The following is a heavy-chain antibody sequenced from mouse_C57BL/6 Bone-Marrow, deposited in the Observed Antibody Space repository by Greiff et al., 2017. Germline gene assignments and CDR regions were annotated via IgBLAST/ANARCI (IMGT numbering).Heavy chain of an antibody. CDR2: IDPENGDT. CDR1: GFNIKDDY. V-gene: IGHV14-4*01. CDR3: TTDSSGYCFDY. D-gene: IGHD3-2*02. J-gene: IGHJ2*01. Sequence: VQLQQSGAELVRPGASVKLSCTASGFNIKDDYMHWVKQRPEQGLEWIGWIDPENGDTEYAPKFQGKATITVDTSSNTAYLQLSSLTSEDTAVYYCTTDSSGYCFDYWGQGTTLTVSS.